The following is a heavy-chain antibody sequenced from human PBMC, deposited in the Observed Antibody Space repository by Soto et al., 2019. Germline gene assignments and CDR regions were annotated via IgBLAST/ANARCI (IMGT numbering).Heavy chain of an antibody. J-gene: IGHJ6*02. CDR1: GFTFSNAW. V-gene: IGHV3-15*07. Sequence: PGGSLRLSCAASGFTFSNAWMNWVRQAPGKGLEWVGRIKSKTDGGITDYAAPVKGRFTISRDDSKNTLYLQMNSLKTEDTAVYYCTTDLVELWWLQTSPYGMDVWGQGTTVTVSS. D-gene: IGHD5-12*01. CDR3: TTDLVELWWLQTSPYGMDV. CDR2: IKSKTDGGIT.